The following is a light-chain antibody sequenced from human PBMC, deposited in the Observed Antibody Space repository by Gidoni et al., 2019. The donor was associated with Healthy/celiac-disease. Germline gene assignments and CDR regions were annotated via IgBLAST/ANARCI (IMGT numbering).Light chain of an antibody. V-gene: IGLV1-40*01. J-gene: IGLJ2*01. CDR3: QSYDSSLSGHVV. Sequence: QSVLTQPPSVSGAPGQRVPISGTGSSSNIGAGYDVHWYQQLPGTAPKLLIYGNSNRPSGVPDRFSGSKSGTSASLAITGLQAEDEADYYCQSYDSSLSGHVVFGGGTKLTVL. CDR2: GNS. CDR1: SSNIGAGYD.